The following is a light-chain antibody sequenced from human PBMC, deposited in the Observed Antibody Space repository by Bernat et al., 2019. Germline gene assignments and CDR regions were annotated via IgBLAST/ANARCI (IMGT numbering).Light chain of an antibody. J-gene: IGLJ2*01. Sequence: QSALTQPPSASGSPGQSVNISCTGTSSDVGGYKYVPWYQQHPGKAPKVMIFEVNKRPSGVPDRFSGSKSGNTASLTISGLQAEDEADDYCSSYTGRSSLRFGGGTRLTVL. V-gene: IGLV2-8*01. CDR2: EVN. CDR3: SSYTGRSSLR. CDR1: SSDVGGYKY.